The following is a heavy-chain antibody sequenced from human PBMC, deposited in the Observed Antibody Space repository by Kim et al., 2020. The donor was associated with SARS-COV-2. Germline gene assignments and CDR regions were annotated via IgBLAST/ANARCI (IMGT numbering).Heavy chain of an antibody. CDR3: ATKCTGLRWYQVVDY. V-gene: IGHV3-23*01. CDR1: GFTFSDYA. D-gene: IGHD2-8*02. Sequence: GGSLRLSCAASGFTFSDYAMNWVRQAPGRGLEWVSTITGYSYTYYADSVKGRFTISRDNSNNTLYVQENSLTAEDATVYYYATKCTGLRWYQVVDYWCQG. CDR2: ITGYSYT. J-gene: IGHJ4*02.